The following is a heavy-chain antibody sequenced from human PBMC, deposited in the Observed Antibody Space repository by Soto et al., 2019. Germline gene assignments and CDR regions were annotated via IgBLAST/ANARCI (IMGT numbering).Heavy chain of an antibody. Sequence: GGSLRLSCAASGFTFSSYAMSWVRQAPGKGLEWVSAISGSGGSTYYADSVKGRFTISRDNSKNTLYLQMNSLRAEDTAVYYCAKMLYYDFWSAPDCNWFDPWGQGTLVTAPQ. CDR1: GFTFSSYA. CDR3: AKMLYYDFWSAPDCNWFDP. CDR2: ISGSGGST. J-gene: IGHJ5*02. D-gene: IGHD3-3*01. V-gene: IGHV3-23*01.